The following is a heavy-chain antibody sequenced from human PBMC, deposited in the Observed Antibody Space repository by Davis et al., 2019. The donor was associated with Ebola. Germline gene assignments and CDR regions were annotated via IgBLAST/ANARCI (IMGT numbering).Heavy chain of an antibody. CDR3: ARKMGAVAGTSGYVDH. D-gene: IGHD6-19*01. V-gene: IGHV4-59*12. Sequence: PSETLSLTCSVSGGPISSYHWDWIRQPPGKGLEWIGDMYDRGSTNYDPSLKSRVTISVDTAKNQFSLKVNSVTAADTAVYYCARKMGAVAGTSGYVDHWGQGTLVTVSS. CDR1: GGPISSYH. J-gene: IGHJ4*02. CDR2: MYDRGST.